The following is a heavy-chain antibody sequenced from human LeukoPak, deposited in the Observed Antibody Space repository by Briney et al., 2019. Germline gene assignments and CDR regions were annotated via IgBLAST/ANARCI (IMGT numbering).Heavy chain of an antibody. D-gene: IGHD6-19*01. CDR2: IYYTGAT. J-gene: IGHJ4*02. CDR1: GGSISSYY. V-gene: IGHV4-59*08. Sequence: PSETLSLTCTVSGGSISSYYWTWIRQPPGKGLEWIGYIYYTGATSYNPSLKSRVAISVDTSKKQFSLKLTSVTAADTAVYYCARYGGSGWVIDNWGQGTLVTVSS. CDR3: ARYGGSGWVIDN.